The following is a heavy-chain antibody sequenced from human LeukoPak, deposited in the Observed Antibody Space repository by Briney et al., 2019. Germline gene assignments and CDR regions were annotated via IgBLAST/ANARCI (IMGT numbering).Heavy chain of an antibody. D-gene: IGHD5-24*01. Sequence: GGSLRLSCAASGFTFSSYAMHWVRQAPGKGLEWVAVISYDGSNKYYADSVKGRFTISRDNSKNTLYLQMNSLRAEDTAVYYCARDGDGYNFDLWGQGALVTVSS. CDR1: GFTFSSYA. CDR2: ISYDGSNK. V-gene: IGHV3-30*04. CDR3: ARDGDGYNFDL. J-gene: IGHJ4*02.